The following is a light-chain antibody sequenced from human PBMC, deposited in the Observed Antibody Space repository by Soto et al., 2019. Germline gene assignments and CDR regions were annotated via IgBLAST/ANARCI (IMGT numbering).Light chain of an antibody. J-gene: IGLJ1*01. CDR2: GNR. CDR3: QSYDSSLSAYV. CDR1: SSNIGAGYD. Sequence: QSVLTQPPSVSGAPGQRVTIPCTGSSSNIGAGYDVHWYQQLPGTAPKLLIYGNRSRPSGVPDRFSGSKSGTSASLAITGLQAEDEADYYCQSYDSSLSAYVFGIGTKVTVL. V-gene: IGLV1-40*01.